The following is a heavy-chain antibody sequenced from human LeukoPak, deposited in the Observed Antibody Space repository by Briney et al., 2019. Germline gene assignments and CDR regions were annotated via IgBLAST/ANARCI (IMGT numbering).Heavy chain of an antibody. CDR2: IYPGDSDT. J-gene: IGHJ4*02. CDR1: GYSFTGYW. V-gene: IGHV5-51*01. CDR3: ARRSDLSSSWYFDY. D-gene: IGHD6-13*01. Sequence: GESLKISCKGSGYSFTGYWIGWVRQMPGKGLEWMGIIYPGDSDTRYSPSFQGQVTIAADKSISTSYLQWSSLKASDTAMYYCARRSDLSSSWYFDYWGQGTLVTVSS.